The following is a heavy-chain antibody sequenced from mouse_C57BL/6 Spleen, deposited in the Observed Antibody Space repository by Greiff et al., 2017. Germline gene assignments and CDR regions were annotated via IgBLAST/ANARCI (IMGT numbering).Heavy chain of an antibody. CDR2: IYPGGGDT. CDR3: AIKDYGSSPWYFDV. CDR1: GYAFSSYW. J-gene: IGHJ1*03. V-gene: IGHV1-80*01. D-gene: IGHD1-1*01. Sequence: QVQLQQSGAELVKPGASVKISCKASGYAFSSYWMNWVKQRPGQGLEWIGQIYPGGGDTNYNGKFKGKATLTADNSSSTPYMQLSSLTSEDSAVYFCAIKDYGSSPWYFDVWGTRTTVTVSS.